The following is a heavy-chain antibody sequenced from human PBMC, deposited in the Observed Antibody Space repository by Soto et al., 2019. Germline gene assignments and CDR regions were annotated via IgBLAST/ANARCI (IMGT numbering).Heavy chain of an antibody. Sequence: SETLSLTCTVSGGSISSYYWSWIRQPPGKGLEWIGDIYYSGSTNYNPSLKSRVTISVDTSKNQFSLKLSSVTAADTAVYYCARGLESVAYSDYYNYNIDVSSEGTTVT. CDR2: IYYSGST. D-gene: IGHD3-3*01. CDR3: ARGLESVAYSDYYNYNIDV. CDR1: GGSISSYY. V-gene: IGHV4-59*01. J-gene: IGHJ6*03.